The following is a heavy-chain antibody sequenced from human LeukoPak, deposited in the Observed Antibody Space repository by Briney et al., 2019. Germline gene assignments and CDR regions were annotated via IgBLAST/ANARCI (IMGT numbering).Heavy chain of an antibody. D-gene: IGHD3-10*01. V-gene: IGHV3-7*01. CDR2: IKQHGSEK. Sequence: GGSLRLSCAASGFTFSSYWMTWVRQAPGKGLEWVANIKQHGSEKYYVDSVKGRFTISRDNSKNTLYLQMNSLRAEDTAVYYCANENYYGSGSYADHWGQGTLVTVSS. J-gene: IGHJ4*02. CDR3: ANENYYGSGSYADH. CDR1: GFTFSSYW.